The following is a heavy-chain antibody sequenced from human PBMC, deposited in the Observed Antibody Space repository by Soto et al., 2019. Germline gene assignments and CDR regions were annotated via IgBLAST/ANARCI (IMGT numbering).Heavy chain of an antibody. CDR2: IKSKTDGGTT. J-gene: IGHJ6*02. Sequence: EVQLVESGGGLVKPGGSLRLSCAASGFTFSNAWMNWVRQAPGKGLEWVGRIKSKTDGGTTDYAAPVKGRFTISRDESNNTLDLQMNSLKTEDNAVYYFATEGHCAHGVCSYYFYGMDVWGQGTTVTFSS. CDR3: ATEGHCAHGVCSYYFYGMDV. D-gene: IGHD2-8*01. CDR1: GFTFSNAW. V-gene: IGHV3-15*07.